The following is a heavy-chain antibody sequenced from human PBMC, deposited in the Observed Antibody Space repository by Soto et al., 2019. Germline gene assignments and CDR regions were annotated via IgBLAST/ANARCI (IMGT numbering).Heavy chain of an antibody. J-gene: IGHJ5*02. CDR2: IWYDGNNK. CDR1: GFTFSSYG. Sequence: QLQLVESGGGVVQPGRSLRLSCAASGFTFSSYGMHWVRQAPGKGLEWVAVIWYDGNNKYYADSVKGRFTISRDNSKNTLYLQMNSLRAEHTAVYYCDRDKQQLVYWFDPLGQGTLVTVSS. D-gene: IGHD6-13*01. V-gene: IGHV3-33*01. CDR3: DRDKQQLVYWFDP.